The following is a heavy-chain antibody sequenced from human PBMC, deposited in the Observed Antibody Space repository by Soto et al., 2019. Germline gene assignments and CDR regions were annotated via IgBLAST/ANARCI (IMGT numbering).Heavy chain of an antibody. CDR1: GFTVSSNY. Sequence: GGSLRLSCAASGFTVSSNYMSWVRQAPGKGLEWVSVIYSGGSTYYADSVKGRFTISRDNAKNTLYLQINSLRAEDTAVYYCARESYGSGSYSVSAWFDPWGQGTLVTVSS. CDR2: IYSGGST. CDR3: ARESYGSGSYSVSAWFDP. D-gene: IGHD3-10*01. J-gene: IGHJ5*02. V-gene: IGHV3-66*01.